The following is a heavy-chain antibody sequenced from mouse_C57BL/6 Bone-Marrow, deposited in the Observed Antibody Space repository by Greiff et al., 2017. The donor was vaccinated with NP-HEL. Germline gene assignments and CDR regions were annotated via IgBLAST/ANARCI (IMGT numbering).Heavy chain of an antibody. CDR1: GFTFSSYT. D-gene: IGHD2-1*01. J-gene: IGHJ3*01. CDR2: ISGGGGNT. Sequence: EVMLVESGGGLVKPGGSLKLSCAASGFTFSSYTMSWVRQTPEKRLEWVATISGGGGNTYYPDSVKGRFTISRDNAKNTLYLQMSSLRSEDTALYYCARQNYGNYPFAYWGQGTLVTVSA. CDR3: ARQNYGNYPFAY. V-gene: IGHV5-9*01.